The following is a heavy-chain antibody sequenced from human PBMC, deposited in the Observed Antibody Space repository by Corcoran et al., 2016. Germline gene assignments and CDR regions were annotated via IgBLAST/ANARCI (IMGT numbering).Heavy chain of an antibody. CDR2: IYYSGST. Sequence: QLQLQESGPGLVKPSETLSLTCTVSGGSISSRSYYWGWIRPPPGKGLAWIGSIYYSGSTNYNPSLKSRVTISVDTSKNQFFLKLSSVTAADTAVYYCAIGLKREYYYDSSGAKLFDYWGQGTLVTVSS. J-gene: IGHJ4*02. CDR3: AIGLKREYYYDSSGAKLFDY. D-gene: IGHD3-22*01. V-gene: IGHV4-39*07. CDR1: GGSISSRSYY.